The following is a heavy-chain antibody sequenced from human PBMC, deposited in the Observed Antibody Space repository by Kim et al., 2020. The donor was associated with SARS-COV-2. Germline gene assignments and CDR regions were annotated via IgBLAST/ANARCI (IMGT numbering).Heavy chain of an antibody. D-gene: IGHD1-1*01. CDR1: GFSFSTYA. V-gene: IGHV3-64*02. J-gene: IGHJ4*02. CDR2: ISTTGEMT. CDR3: ARVVHNSGSYYFDY. Sequence: GGSLRLSCAASGFSFSTYAIQWVRQAPGRGLEYVSAISTTGEMTNYAASVKGRFIISRDNSKNMLYLQMGSLRPEDTAVYFCARVVHNSGSYYFDYWGQGTLVTVSS.